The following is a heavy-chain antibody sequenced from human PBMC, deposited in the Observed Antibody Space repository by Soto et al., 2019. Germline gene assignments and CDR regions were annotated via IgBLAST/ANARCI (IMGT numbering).Heavy chain of an antibody. V-gene: IGHV4-34*01. CDR1: GGSFSGYY. D-gene: IGHD1-26*01. CDR2: INHSGST. CDR3: ARLRVVGATDAFEI. Sequence: PSETLSLTCAVYGGSFSGYYWSWIRQPPGKGLEWIGEINHSGSTNYNPSLKSRVTISVDTSKNQFSLKLSSVTAADTAVYYCARLRVVGATDAFEIWGQGTMVTVSS. J-gene: IGHJ3*02.